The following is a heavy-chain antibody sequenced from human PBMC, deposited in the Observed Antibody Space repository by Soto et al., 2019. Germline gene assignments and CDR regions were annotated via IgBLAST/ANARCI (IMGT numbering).Heavy chain of an antibody. D-gene: IGHD3-10*01. CDR3: ARDTLSMVRGVSYMDV. CDR1: GGSISSYY. CDR2: IYYSGST. J-gene: IGHJ6*03. Sequence: SETLSLTCTVSGGSISSYYWSWIRQPPGKGLEWIGYIYYSGSTNYNPSLKSRVTISVDTSKNQFSLKLSSVTAADTAGYYCARDTLSMVRGVSYMDVWGKGTTVTVSS. V-gene: IGHV4-59*01.